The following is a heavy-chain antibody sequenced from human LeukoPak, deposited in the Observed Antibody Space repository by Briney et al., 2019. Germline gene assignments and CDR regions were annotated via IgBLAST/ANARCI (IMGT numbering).Heavy chain of an antibody. D-gene: IGHD5-12*01. CDR3: ARDGTYTDYDPDFDI. CDR2: IKQDGGEK. V-gene: IGHV3-7*04. Sequence: TGGSLRLSCAASGFTFSRFWMSWVRQAPGKGLEWVANIKQDGGEKYYVDSVKGRFTISRDNAKNSLYLQMNSLRAEDTAVFYCARDGTYTDYDPDFDIWGQGTLVTVSS. J-gene: IGHJ4*02. CDR1: GFTFSRFW.